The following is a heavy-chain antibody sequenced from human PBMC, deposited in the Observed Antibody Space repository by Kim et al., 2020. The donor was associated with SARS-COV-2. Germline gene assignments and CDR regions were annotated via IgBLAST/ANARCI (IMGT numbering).Heavy chain of an antibody. J-gene: IGHJ4*02. CDR3: ARLWGTNEGDY. CDR2: MKANSGDT. Sequence: ASVKVSCKTSGYTFSDYYMHWVRQAPGQGLEWMGWMKANSGDTKYAQKFQGRVTMTGDTSISTAYMELRSLRSDDSAVYYCARLWGTNEGDYWGQGTLVAVSS. CDR1: GYTFSDYY. D-gene: IGHD2-8*01. V-gene: IGHV1-2*02.